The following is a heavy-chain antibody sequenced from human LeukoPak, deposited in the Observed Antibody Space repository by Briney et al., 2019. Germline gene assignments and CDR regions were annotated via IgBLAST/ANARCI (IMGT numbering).Heavy chain of an antibody. CDR2: ISGSGDNT. D-gene: IGHD3-22*01. V-gene: IGHV3-23*01. CDR3: AKGGPRSSSGYLDY. J-gene: IGHJ4*02. CDR1: GFTFSSYA. Sequence: GGSLRLSCAASGFTFSSYAMNWVRQAPGKGLEWVSVISGSGDNTYYGDSVKGRFTISRDNSKNTLYLQMNSLRGEDTAAYYCAKGGPRSSSGYLDYWGQRTLVTVSS.